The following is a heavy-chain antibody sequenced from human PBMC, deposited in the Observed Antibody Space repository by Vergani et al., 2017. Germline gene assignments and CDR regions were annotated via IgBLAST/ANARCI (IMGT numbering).Heavy chain of an antibody. CDR3: AKKARYCISTSCYTGDYYYYYYMDV. J-gene: IGHJ6*03. CDR2: IRGSGGST. Sequence: EVQLLESGGGLVQPGGSLRLSCAASGFTFSSYAMSWVRQAPGKGLEWVSAIRGSGGSTYYADSVKGRFTISRDNSKKTLYLQMNNLRAEDTAVYYCAKKARYCISTSCYTGDYYYYYYMDVWGKGTTVTVSS. V-gene: IGHV3-23*01. D-gene: IGHD2-2*02. CDR1: GFTFSSYA.